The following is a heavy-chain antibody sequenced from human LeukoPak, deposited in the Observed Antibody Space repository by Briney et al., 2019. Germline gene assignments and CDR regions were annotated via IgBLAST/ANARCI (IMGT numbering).Heavy chain of an antibody. V-gene: IGHV4-4*02. Sequence: SGTLSLTCAVSGGSISSSNWWSWVRQPPGKGLEWIGEIYHSGSINYNPSLKSRVTIAVDKSKNQFSLKLSSVTAADTAVYYCARASHDYGDYSHFDYWGQGTLVTVSS. D-gene: IGHD4-17*01. CDR1: GGSISSSNW. CDR3: ARASHDYGDYSHFDY. CDR2: IYHSGSI. J-gene: IGHJ4*02.